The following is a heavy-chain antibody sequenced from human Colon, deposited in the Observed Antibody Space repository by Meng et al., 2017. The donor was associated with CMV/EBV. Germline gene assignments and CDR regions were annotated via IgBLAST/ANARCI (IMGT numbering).Heavy chain of an antibody. V-gene: IGHV3-23*01. CDR1: GFTFSSYA. CDR2: ISGSGGST. J-gene: IGHJ6*02. D-gene: IGHD2-2*01. Sequence: GGSLRLSCAASGFTFSSYAMSWVRQAPGKGLEWVSAISGSGGSTYYADSVKGRFTISRDNSKNTLYLQMNSLRAEDTAVYYCAIRKWRRTSRFYGMDVWGQGTTVTVSS. CDR3: AIRKWRRTSRFYGMDV.